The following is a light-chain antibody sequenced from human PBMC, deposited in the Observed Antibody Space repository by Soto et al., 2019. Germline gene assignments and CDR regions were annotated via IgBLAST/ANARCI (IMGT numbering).Light chain of an antibody. CDR3: QQYNKWPLT. J-gene: IGKJ4*01. CDR2: GAS. Sequence: EIVMTQSPATLSVSPGERATLSCRASQSIRSDLAWYQETPGQGPRLLIYGASVRATGIPDRFSGSGSGTEFTLTISSLQSEDFVLYYCQQYNKWPLTFGGGTKVEIK. CDR1: QSIRSD. V-gene: IGKV3-15*01.